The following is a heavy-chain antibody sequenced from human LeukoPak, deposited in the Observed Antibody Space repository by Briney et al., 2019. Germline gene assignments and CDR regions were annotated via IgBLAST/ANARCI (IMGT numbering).Heavy chain of an antibody. CDR1: GFTFSSYE. CDR2: ISSSGSTI. Sequence: GGSLRLSCAASGFTFSSYEMSWVRQAPGKGLEWVSYISSSGSTIYYADSVKGRFTISRDNAKNSLYLQMNSLRAEDTAVYYCARDVGTMVRGVIRYYYYYMDVWGKGTTVTISS. D-gene: IGHD3-10*01. J-gene: IGHJ6*03. V-gene: IGHV3-48*03. CDR3: ARDVGTMVRGVIRYYYYYMDV.